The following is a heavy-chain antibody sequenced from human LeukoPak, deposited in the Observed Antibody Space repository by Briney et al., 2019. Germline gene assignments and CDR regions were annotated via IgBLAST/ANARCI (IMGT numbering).Heavy chain of an antibody. V-gene: IGHV4-4*07. J-gene: IGHJ5*02. Sequence: SETLSLTCIVSGGSISSYYWSWIRQPAGKGLEWIGRVYTSGSTNYNPSLKSRVTMSVDTSKNQFSLKLSSVTAADTAAYYCARVQESSGWYPGWFDPWGQGTLVTVSS. D-gene: IGHD6-19*01. CDR2: VYTSGST. CDR1: GGSISSYY. CDR3: ARVQESSGWYPGWFDP.